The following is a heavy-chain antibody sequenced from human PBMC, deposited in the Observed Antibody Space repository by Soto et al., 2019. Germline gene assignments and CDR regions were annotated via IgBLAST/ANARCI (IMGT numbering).Heavy chain of an antibody. CDR2: IYPGDSDT. D-gene: IGHD5-12*01. Sequence: SGESLKISCKGSGCSFTSYWIAWVRQMPGKGLEWMGIIYPGDSDTRYSPSFQGQVTISADKSISTAYLQWSSLKASDTAMYYCASPQPARLSGFQHWGQGTLVTAPQ. J-gene: IGHJ1*01. V-gene: IGHV5-51*01. CDR1: GCSFTSYW. CDR3: ASPQPARLSGFQH.